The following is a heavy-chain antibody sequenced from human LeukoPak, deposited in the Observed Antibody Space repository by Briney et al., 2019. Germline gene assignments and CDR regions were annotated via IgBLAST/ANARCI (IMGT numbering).Heavy chain of an antibody. D-gene: IGHD2-2*01. J-gene: IGHJ5*02. CDR2: INHSGST. V-gene: IGHV4-34*01. CDR1: GGSFSGYY. CDR3: ARGGHIVVGPGAQFDP. Sequence: TSETLSLTCAVYGGSFSGYYWSWIRQPPGKGLEWIGEINHSGSTNYNPSLKSRVTISVDTSKNQFSLKLSSVTAADTAVYYCARGGHIVVGPGAQFDPWGQGTLVIVSS.